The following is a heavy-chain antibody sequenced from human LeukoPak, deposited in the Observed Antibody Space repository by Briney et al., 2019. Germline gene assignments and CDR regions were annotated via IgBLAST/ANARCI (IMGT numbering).Heavy chain of an antibody. Sequence: SSETLSLTCTVSGGSISSYYWSWIRQPPGKGREWIGYIYATGSTNYNPSLKSRVTISVDTSKNQFSLNLRSVTAADTAVYYCARHGSVRSPLGPWGQGTLVTVSS. J-gene: IGHJ5*02. V-gene: IGHV4-4*09. CDR1: GGSISSYY. D-gene: IGHD3-10*01. CDR2: IYATGST. CDR3: ARHGSVRSPLGP.